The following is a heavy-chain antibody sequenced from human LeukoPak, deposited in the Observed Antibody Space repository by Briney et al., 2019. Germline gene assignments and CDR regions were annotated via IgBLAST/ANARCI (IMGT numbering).Heavy chain of an antibody. CDR2: IKQDGSEA. CDR1: GFTFSNYW. CDR3: ARDQYEVPYYSNYDGMNV. V-gene: IGHV3-7*03. J-gene: IGHJ6*02. Sequence: GGSLRLSCVASGFTFSNYWMTWVRQAPGKGLEWVANIKQDGSEASYVGSVKGRFTISRDNPRNSLYLQMNSLRAEDTAVYYCARDQYEVPYYSNYDGMNVWGQGTTVIVSS. D-gene: IGHD3-16*01.